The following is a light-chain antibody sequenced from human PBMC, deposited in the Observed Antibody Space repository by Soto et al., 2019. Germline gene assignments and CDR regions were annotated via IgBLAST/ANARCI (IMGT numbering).Light chain of an antibody. Sequence: DIQMTQSPSTLSASVGDRVTITCRTSQSISTSLAWYQQKPGKGPKLLIYTASSLASGVPSRFSGSGSGTEFTLTISSLQPDDFATYYCKQYNPNFIYTFGQGTKLEIK. CDR1: QSISTS. CDR2: TAS. V-gene: IGKV1-5*03. CDR3: KQYNPNFIYT. J-gene: IGKJ2*01.